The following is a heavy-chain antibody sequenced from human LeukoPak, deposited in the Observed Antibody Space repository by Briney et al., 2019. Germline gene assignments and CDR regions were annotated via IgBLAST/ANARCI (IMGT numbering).Heavy chain of an antibody. Sequence: GGSLRLSCAASGFIFSDYYMTWIRQAPGKGLEWLAYISSTVSTIYYADSVKGRFTISRDDAQNSLYLQMNSLRAEDTAVYFCARVSSTGYAVSSGLYYWGQGALVTVSS. D-gene: IGHD3-22*01. J-gene: IGHJ4*02. CDR1: GFIFSDYY. V-gene: IGHV3-11*01. CDR3: ARVSSTGYAVSSGLYY. CDR2: ISSTVSTI.